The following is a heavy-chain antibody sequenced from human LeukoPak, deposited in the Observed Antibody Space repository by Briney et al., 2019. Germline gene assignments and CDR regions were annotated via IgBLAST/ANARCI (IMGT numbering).Heavy chain of an antibody. CDR2: ISGSGGST. D-gene: IGHD3-9*01. CDR1: GLTFSCYA. Sequence: GGSLRLSCAASGLTFSCYAMSWVRQAPRKWLEWVSAISGSGGSTYYADSVKGRFTISRDNSKNTLYLQMNSLRAEDTAVYYCARGLTGYLDYWGQGTLVTVSS. J-gene: IGHJ4*02. V-gene: IGHV3-23*01. CDR3: ARGLTGYLDY.